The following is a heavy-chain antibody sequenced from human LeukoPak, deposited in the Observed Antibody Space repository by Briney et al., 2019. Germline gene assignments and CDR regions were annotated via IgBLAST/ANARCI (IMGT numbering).Heavy chain of an antibody. V-gene: IGHV1-69*13. J-gene: IGHJ6*02. CDR2: IIPIPGTA. CDR3: ARAPYSSSGEGTNYYYYYGMDV. D-gene: IGHD6-13*01. Sequence: SVKVSCKASGGTFSSYAISWVRQAPGQGLEWMGGIIPIPGTANYAQKFQGRVTITADESTSTAYMELSSLRSEDTAVYYCARAPYSSSGEGTNYYYYYGMDVWGQGTTVTVS. CDR1: GGTFSSYA.